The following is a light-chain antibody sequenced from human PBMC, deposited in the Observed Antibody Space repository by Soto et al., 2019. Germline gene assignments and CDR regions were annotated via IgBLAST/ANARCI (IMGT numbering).Light chain of an antibody. CDR3: QQYGSSPWT. CDR1: QSVSSSY. J-gene: IGKJ1*01. V-gene: IGKV3-20*01. CDR2: GAS. Sequence: EIVLTQSPGTLSLSPGERATLSCRASQSVSSSYLAWYQQKPGQAPRLLIYGASSRATGIPDRFSGSGSGTDFTLTIGRLEPEAFAVYYCQQYGSSPWTFGQGTKVEIK.